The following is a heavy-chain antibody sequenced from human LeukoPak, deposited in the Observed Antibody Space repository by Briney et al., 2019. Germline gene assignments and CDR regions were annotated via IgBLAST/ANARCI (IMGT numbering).Heavy chain of an antibody. Sequence: GGSLRLSCAASGFTFSDYYMSWIRQAPGKGLEWVSYISSSGSTIYYADSVKGQFTISRDNAKNSLYLQMNSLRAEDTAVYYCSWTDCSGGSCYPPYYFDYWGQGTLVTVSS. CDR3: SWTDCSGGSCYPPYYFDY. CDR1: GFTFSDYY. J-gene: IGHJ4*02. V-gene: IGHV3-11*01. D-gene: IGHD2-15*01. CDR2: ISSSGSTI.